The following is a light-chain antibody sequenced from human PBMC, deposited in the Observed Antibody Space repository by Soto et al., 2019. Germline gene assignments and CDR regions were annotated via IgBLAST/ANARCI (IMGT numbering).Light chain of an antibody. CDR2: GAS. Sequence: EIVITQSPATLSVSPGERATLSCRASQSVSSNLAWYQQKPGQAPRLLIYGASTRATGIPARFSGSGSGTEFTLTISSLQSEDFAVYYCQQYNNWPPGTFGQGTKV. CDR3: QQYNNWPPGT. J-gene: IGKJ1*01. CDR1: QSVSSN. V-gene: IGKV3-15*01.